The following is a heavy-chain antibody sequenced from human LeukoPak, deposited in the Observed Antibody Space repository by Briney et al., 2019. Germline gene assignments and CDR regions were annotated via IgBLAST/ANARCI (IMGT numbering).Heavy chain of an antibody. D-gene: IGHD6-13*01. CDR2: IKQDGSEK. CDR3: ARERLGQQLVAY. V-gene: IGHV3-7*01. CDR1: GFTFSGYC. J-gene: IGHJ4*02. Sequence: GGSLRLSCASSGFTFSGYCMSWVRQAPGKGLEWVGNIKQDGSEKYYVDSVKGRFTISRDNAKNSLYRKRNSLRAEDTAVYYCARERLGQQLVAYWGEGTLVTVSP.